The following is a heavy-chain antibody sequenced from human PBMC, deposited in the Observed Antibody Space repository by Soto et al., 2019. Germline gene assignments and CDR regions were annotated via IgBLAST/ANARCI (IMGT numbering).Heavy chain of an antibody. CDR3: ARDETYYYSSGPV. D-gene: IGHD3-10*01. Sequence: PGGSLRLCCSASGFTLISYWMSWVRQAPGKGLEWVANIKQDGSEKYYVDSVKGRFTISRDNAKNSLYLQMNSLRGEDTAVYYCARDETYYYSSGPVGGQGTLVTVSS. V-gene: IGHV3-7*01. J-gene: IGHJ4*02. CDR1: GFTLISYW. CDR2: IKQDGSEK.